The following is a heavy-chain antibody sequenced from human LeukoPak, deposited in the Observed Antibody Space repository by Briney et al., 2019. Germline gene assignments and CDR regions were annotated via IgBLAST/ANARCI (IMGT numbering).Heavy chain of an antibody. D-gene: IGHD3-10*01. J-gene: IGHJ4*02. Sequence: GGSLRLSCAASGFTFSSYLMSWVRQAPGKGLEWVANIKQDGSEKYYVDSVKGRFTISRDNAKNSLYLQMNSLRAEDTAVYYCARERGSKCFDYWGQGTLVTVSS. CDR2: IKQDGSEK. CDR1: GFTFSSYL. CDR3: ARERGSKCFDY. V-gene: IGHV3-7*01.